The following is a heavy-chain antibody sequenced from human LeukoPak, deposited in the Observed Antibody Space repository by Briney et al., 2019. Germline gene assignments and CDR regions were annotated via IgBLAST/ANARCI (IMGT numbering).Heavy chain of an antibody. CDR2: ISSSSSTI. J-gene: IGHJ3*02. Sequence: PGGSLRLSCAASGFAFSSYSMNWVRQAPGKGLEWVSYISSSSSTIYYADSVKGRFTISRDNAKNSLYLQMNSLRAENTAVYYCASPAYYDFWSGHRVDAFDIWGQGTMVTVSS. V-gene: IGHV3-48*01. CDR1: GFAFSSYS. D-gene: IGHD3-3*01. CDR3: ASPAYYDFWSGHRVDAFDI.